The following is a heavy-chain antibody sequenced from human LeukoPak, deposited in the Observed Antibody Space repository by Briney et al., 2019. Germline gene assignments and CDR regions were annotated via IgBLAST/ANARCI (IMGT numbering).Heavy chain of an antibody. J-gene: IGHJ4*01. CDR3: AKSGGYGLIDY. Sequence: SETLSLTCAVSGASISGSGYYLGWIRQPPGKGLEWIGNIYYTGSTYYNASLQSRVTISIDMSKNQVSLKMSSVTAADTAVYYCAKSGGYGLIDYWGQGTLVTVSS. CDR2: IYYTGST. D-gene: IGHD6-25*01. CDR1: GASISGSGYY. V-gene: IGHV4-39*01.